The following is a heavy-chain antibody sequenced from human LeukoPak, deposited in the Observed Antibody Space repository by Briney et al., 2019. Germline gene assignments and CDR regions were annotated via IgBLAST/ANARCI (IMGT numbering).Heavy chain of an antibody. CDR2: IFYSGRT. J-gene: IGHJ6*04. CDR3: ARGPDYGDHQRPDYYYFGMDV. Sequence: SETLSLTCTVSGGSVSNYYWTWIRQPPGKGLEWIGYIFYSGRTNFNPSLKSRVTMSVDTSKNQFSLKLSSVTAADAAVYHCARGPDYGDHQRPDYYYFGMDVWGKGTTVTVSS. CDR1: GGSVSNYY. V-gene: IGHV4-59*02. D-gene: IGHD4-17*01.